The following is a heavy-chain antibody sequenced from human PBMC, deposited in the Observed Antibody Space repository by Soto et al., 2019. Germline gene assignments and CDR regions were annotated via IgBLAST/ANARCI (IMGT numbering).Heavy chain of an antibody. Sequence: QVQLQESDAGLVKASQTLSLTAPASVGSLGRVEYYGTWIGQRQGRGLWWIGYIYYSGSTYYSPSLKSRLSISLDTSKNQFSLRLSSVTAADTAMYYCARARLRAVYAFDIWGQGTMVTVSS. CDR1: VGSLGRVEYY. CDR3: ARARLRAVYAFDI. D-gene: IGHD5-12*01. CDR2: IYYSGST. J-gene: IGHJ3*02. V-gene: IGHV4-31*03.